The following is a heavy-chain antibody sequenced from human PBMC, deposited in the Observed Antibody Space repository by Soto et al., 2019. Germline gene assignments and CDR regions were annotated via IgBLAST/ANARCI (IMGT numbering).Heavy chain of an antibody. Sequence: LRLSCEASGFTFSSYAMNWVRQAPGKGLEWVSGISDSTASTYYSDSVKGRFTISRDNSKRMLFLQMNSLRPEDTAVYYCARRGYFYESSGYNPFDYWGQGALVTVSS. V-gene: IGHV3-23*01. J-gene: IGHJ4*02. CDR1: GFTFSSYA. CDR3: ARRGYFYESSGYNPFDY. D-gene: IGHD3-22*01. CDR2: ISDSTAST.